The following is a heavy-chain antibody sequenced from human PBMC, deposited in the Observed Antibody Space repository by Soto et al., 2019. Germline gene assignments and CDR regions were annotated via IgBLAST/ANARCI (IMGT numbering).Heavy chain of an antibody. Sequence: PVGSLRLSCAASGFTFSSYSMNWVRQAPGKGLEWVSSISSSSSYIYYADSVKGRFTISRENAKNSLYLQMNSLRAEDTAVYYCARDRGYGDYPWGQGTLVTVSS. CDR2: ISSSSSYI. V-gene: IGHV3-21*01. CDR1: GFTFSSYS. CDR3: ARDRGYGDYP. D-gene: IGHD4-17*01. J-gene: IGHJ5*02.